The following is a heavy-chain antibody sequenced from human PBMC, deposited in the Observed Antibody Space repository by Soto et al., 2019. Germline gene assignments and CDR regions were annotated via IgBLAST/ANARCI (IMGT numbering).Heavy chain of an antibody. CDR1: GFTFSSYG. V-gene: IGHV3-30*18. D-gene: IGHD3-3*01. CDR2: ISYDGSNK. Sequence: LRLSCAASGFTFSSYGMHWVRQAPGKGLEWVAVISYDGSNKYYADSVKGRFTISRDNSKNTLYLQMNSLRAEDTAVYYCAKGGDGFWSGYYGRSGYYYGMDVWGQGTTVTVSS. CDR3: AKGGDGFWSGYYGRSGYYYGMDV. J-gene: IGHJ6*02.